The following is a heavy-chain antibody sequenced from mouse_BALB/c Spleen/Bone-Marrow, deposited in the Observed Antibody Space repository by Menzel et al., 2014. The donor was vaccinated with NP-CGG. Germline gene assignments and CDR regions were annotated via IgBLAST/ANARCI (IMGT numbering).Heavy chain of an antibody. V-gene: IGHV1-20*02. Sequence: EVKLQESGPELVKPGASVEISCKASGYSFXGYFMNWVMQSHGKSLEWIGRINPYNGDTFYNQKFKGKATLTVDKSSSTAHMELRSLASEDSAVYYCARSGYYGSSYFDYWGQGTTLTVSS. J-gene: IGHJ2*01. CDR3: ARSGYYGSSYFDY. CDR2: INPYNGDT. CDR1: GYSFXGYF. D-gene: IGHD1-1*01.